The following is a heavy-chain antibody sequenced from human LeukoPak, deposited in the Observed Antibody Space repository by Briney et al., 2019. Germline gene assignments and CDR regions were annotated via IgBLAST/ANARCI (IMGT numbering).Heavy chain of an antibody. CDR3: ARVGEYGSGSYLLY. V-gene: IGHV1-2*02. J-gene: IGHJ4*02. Sequence: ASVTVSCKASGYTFTGYYMHWVRQAPGQGLEWMGWINPNSGGTNYAQKFQGRVTMTRDTSISTAYMELSRLRSDDTAVYYCARVGEYGSGSYLLYWGQGTLVTVSS. CDR1: GYTFTGYY. CDR2: INPNSGGT. D-gene: IGHD3-10*01.